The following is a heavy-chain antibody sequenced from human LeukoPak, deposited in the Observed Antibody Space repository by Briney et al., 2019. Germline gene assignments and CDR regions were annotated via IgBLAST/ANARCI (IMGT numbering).Heavy chain of an antibody. D-gene: IGHD2-15*01. Sequence: SETLSLTCTVSGGSISSYYWSWIRQPPGKGLEWIGYIYYSGSTNYNPSLKSRVTISADTSKKQFSLKLSSVTAADTAVYYCARVGPYCSGGSCYSGNWFDPWGQGTLVTVSS. CDR1: GGSISSYY. CDR2: IYYSGST. CDR3: ARVGPYCSGGSCYSGNWFDP. J-gene: IGHJ5*02. V-gene: IGHV4-59*12.